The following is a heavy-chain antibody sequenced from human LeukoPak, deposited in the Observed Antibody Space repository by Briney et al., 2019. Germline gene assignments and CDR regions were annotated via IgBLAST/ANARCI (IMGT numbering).Heavy chain of an antibody. CDR1: GYTFTSYG. CDR2: ISAYNGNT. V-gene: IGHV1-18*01. D-gene: IGHD3-22*01. Sequence: GASVKVSCKASGYTFTSYGISWVRQAPGQGLEWMGWISAYNGNTNYAQKLQGRVTMTTDTSTSTAYMELRSLRSDDTAVYYCAREGYNFWGYYDSSGYLDYWGQGTLVTVSS. CDR3: AREGYNFWGYYDSSGYLDY. J-gene: IGHJ4*02.